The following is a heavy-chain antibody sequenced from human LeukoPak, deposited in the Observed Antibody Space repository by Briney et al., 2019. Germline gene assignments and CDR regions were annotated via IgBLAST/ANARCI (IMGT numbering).Heavy chain of an antibody. CDR1: GFTFSDLA. D-gene: IGHD6-19*01. CDR3: VNQISGWVY. V-gene: IGHV3-64D*06. J-gene: IGHJ4*01. Sequence: GGSLRLSCSAFGFTFSDLAMHWLRQAPEKGLEYVSGITRNGDRKFYADSVKGRFTISRDNSKNTLYLQMSSLNPEDTSVYYCVNQISGWVYWGQGTLVTVSS. CDR2: ITRNGDRK.